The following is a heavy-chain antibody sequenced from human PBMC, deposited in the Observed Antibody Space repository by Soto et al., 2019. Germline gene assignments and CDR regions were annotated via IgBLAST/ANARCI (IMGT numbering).Heavy chain of an antibody. CDR1: GGSISSGGYY. Sequence: SETLSLTCTVSGGSISSGGYYWSWIRQHPGKGLEWIGYIYYSGSTYYNPSLKSRVTISVDTSKNQFSLKLSSVTAADTAVYYCARIYCSGCSCPPHDAFDIWSQGTMVTVSS. CDR2: IYYSGST. CDR3: ARIYCSGCSCPPHDAFDI. V-gene: IGHV4-31*03. J-gene: IGHJ3*02. D-gene: IGHD2-15*01.